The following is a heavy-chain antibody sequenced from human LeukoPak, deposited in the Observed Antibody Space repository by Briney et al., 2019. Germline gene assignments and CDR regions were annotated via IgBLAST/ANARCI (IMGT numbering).Heavy chain of an antibody. CDR1: GFTFSSYA. Sequence: PGGSLRLSCAASGFTFSSYAMSWVRQAPGKGLGWVSTISAGGGGTYYADSVKGRFTISRDNSKNTLFLQLNSLRAEDTALYYCAKDSQKYSSSYYFDYWGQGTLVTVSS. CDR3: AKDSQKYSSSYYFDY. V-gene: IGHV3-23*01. J-gene: IGHJ4*02. D-gene: IGHD6-6*01. CDR2: ISAGGGGT.